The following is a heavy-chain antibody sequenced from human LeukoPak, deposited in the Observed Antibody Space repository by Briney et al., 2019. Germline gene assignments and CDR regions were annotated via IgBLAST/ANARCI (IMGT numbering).Heavy chain of an antibody. CDR2: FHYSGST. CDR1: GGSISSYY. Sequence: SETLSLTCTVSGGSISSYYWNWIRQPPGEGLEWIGYFHYSGSTNYNPSLKSRVTISVDTSKNQFSLKLSSVTAADTAVYYCARSGYVWGSYRPAHFQHWGQGTLVTVSS. CDR3: ARSGYVWGSYRPAHFQH. V-gene: IGHV4-59*01. J-gene: IGHJ1*01. D-gene: IGHD3-16*02.